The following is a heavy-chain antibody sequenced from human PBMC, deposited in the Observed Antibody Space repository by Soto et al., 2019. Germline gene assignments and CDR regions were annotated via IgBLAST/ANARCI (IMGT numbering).Heavy chain of an antibody. D-gene: IGHD3-22*01. CDR1: GFTFSSYA. CDR2: ISGSGGST. Sequence: GGSLRLSCAASGFTFSSYAMSWVRQAPGKGLEWVSAISGSGGSTYYADSVKGRFTISRDNSKNTLYLQTNSLRAEDTAVYYCAKALLGDSSGYLWGQGTLVTVSS. J-gene: IGHJ4*02. V-gene: IGHV3-23*01. CDR3: AKALLGDSSGYL.